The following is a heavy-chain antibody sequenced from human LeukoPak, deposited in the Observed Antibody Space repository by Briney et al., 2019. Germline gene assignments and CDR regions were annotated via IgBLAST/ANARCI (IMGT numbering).Heavy chain of an antibody. CDR2: INPNSGGT. Sequence: ASVRVSYTASGYTFTGYYMHWVRQAPGQGLEWMGWINPNSGGTNYAQKFQGRVTMTRDTSISTAYMELSRLRSDDTAVYYCARDILKRWYYFEYWGQGTLVTVSS. J-gene: IGHJ4*02. V-gene: IGHV1-2*02. CDR3: ARDILKRWYYFEY. CDR1: GYTFTGYY. D-gene: IGHD4-23*01.